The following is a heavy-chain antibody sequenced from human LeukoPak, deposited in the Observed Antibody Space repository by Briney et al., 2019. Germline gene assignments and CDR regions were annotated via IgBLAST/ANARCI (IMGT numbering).Heavy chain of an antibody. CDR1: GDSVSSNSAA. Sequence: SQTLSLTCAISGDSVSSNSAAWNWIRQSPSRGLEWLGRTYYRSKWYNDYAVSVKSRITINPDTSKNQFSLQLNSVTPEDTAVYYCARVVDYHGSGSYINWFDPWGQGTLVIVSS. D-gene: IGHD3-10*01. CDR2: TYYRSKWYN. J-gene: IGHJ5*02. V-gene: IGHV6-1*01. CDR3: ARVVDYHGSGSYINWFDP.